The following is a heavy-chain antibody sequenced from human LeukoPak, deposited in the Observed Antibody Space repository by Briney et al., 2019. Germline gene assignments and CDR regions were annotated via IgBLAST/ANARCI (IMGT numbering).Heavy chain of an antibody. Sequence: GASVKVSCKASGYIFTDYYMHWVRQAPGQGLEWIGWINPNSGGTNYAQNFQGRVSMTRDTSISTAYMELSSLRSDDTALYYCARGTGDYWGQGTLVTVSS. CDR3: ARGTGDY. CDR1: GYIFTDYY. J-gene: IGHJ4*02. CDR2: INPNSGGT. V-gene: IGHV1-2*02. D-gene: IGHD3/OR15-3a*01.